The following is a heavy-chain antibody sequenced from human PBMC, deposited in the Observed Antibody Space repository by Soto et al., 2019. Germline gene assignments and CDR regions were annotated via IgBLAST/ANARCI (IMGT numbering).Heavy chain of an antibody. CDR3: ARHIRGNSCMDV. Sequence: SETLSLTCTVSGGSISSFYWSWIRQPPGKGLEWIGYIYYSGSTIYNPSLKSRVTISGDTSKNQFSLKVRSVSAADTAVYYCARHIRGNSCMDVWGQGTTVTVSS. CDR2: IYYSGST. D-gene: IGHD2-21*01. J-gene: IGHJ6*02. CDR1: GGSISSFY. V-gene: IGHV4-59*01.